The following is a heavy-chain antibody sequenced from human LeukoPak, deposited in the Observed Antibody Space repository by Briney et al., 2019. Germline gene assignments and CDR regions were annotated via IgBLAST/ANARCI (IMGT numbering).Heavy chain of an antibody. D-gene: IGHD3-22*01. V-gene: IGHV3-33*08. J-gene: IGHJ4*02. Sequence: GGSLRLSCAASGFTFSSYAMSWVRQAPGKGLEWVAVIWYDGSNKYYADSVKGRFTISRDNSKNTLYLQMNSLRAEDTAVYYCARDESYYYDSSGCSLDYWGQGTLVTVSS. CDR2: IWYDGSNK. CDR3: ARDESYYYDSSGCSLDY. CDR1: GFTFSSYA.